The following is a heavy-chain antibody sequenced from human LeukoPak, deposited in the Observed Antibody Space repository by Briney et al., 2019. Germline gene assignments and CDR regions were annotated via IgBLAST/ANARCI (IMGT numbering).Heavy chain of an antibody. CDR2: ISSSGSTI. V-gene: IGHV3-48*03. Sequence: GGSLRLSCAASGSTFSNEMNWVRQAPGKGLAWVSYISSSGSTIYYADSVKGRFTISRDNAKNSLYLQMNSLRAEDTAVYYCARDLAPNYDFWSGYTYYFDYWGQGTLVTVSS. CDR3: ARDLAPNYDFWSGYTYYFDY. J-gene: IGHJ4*02. CDR1: GSTFSNE. D-gene: IGHD3-3*01.